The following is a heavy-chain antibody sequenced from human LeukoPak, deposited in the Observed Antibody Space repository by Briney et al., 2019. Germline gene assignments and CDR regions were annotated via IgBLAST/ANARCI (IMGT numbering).Heavy chain of an antibody. CDR2: ITGSGGRT. CDR1: GFTFDDYG. Sequence: PGGSPRLSCAASGFTFDDYGMSWVRQAPGKGLEWVSGITGSGGRTYYADSVKGRFTISRDNFKNTLYLQMSSLRAEDTAVYYCSKDREVIVPAASDYWGLGILVTVSS. D-gene: IGHD2-2*01. V-gene: IGHV3-23*01. J-gene: IGHJ4*02. CDR3: SKDREVIVPAASDY.